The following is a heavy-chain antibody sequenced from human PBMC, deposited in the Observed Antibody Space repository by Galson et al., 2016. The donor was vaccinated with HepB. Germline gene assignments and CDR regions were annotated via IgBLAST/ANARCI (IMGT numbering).Heavy chain of an antibody. Sequence: SVKVSCKASGGTFSSYAISWVRQAPGQGLEWMGGIIPIFGTANYAQKFQGRVTITADKSTSTAYMELTSLRSEDTAVYYCARGYTSGWYWFDPWGQGTLVTVSS. V-gene: IGHV1-69*06. D-gene: IGHD6-19*01. CDR1: GGTFSSYA. J-gene: IGHJ5*02. CDR3: ARGYTSGWYWFDP. CDR2: IIPIFGTA.